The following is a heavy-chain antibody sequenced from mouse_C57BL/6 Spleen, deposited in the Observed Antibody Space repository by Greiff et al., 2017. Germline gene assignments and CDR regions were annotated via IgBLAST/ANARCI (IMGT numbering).Heavy chain of an antibody. CDR1: GFSLTSYG. Sequence: VKLMESGPGLVQPSQSLSITCTVSGFSLTSYGVHWVRQSPGKGLEWLGVIWRGGSTDYNAAFMSRLSITKDNSKSQVFFKMNSLQADDTAIYYCARTAQVYYAMDYWGQGTSVTVSS. CDR3: ARTAQVYYAMDY. D-gene: IGHD3-2*02. CDR2: IWRGGST. J-gene: IGHJ4*01. V-gene: IGHV2-5*01.